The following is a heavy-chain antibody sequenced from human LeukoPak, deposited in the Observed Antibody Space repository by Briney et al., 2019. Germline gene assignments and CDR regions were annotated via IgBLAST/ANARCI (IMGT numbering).Heavy chain of an antibody. D-gene: IGHD5-24*01. CDR3: AKKPATIKFPFDI. Sequence: GGSLRLSCVGSGFSFSTYDMGWVRQTPGKGLEWVSSISTTGGYTEDADSVKGRFTISRDNSQNTLFLQMHSLRAEDTAVYYCAKKPATIKFPFDIWGQGTLVTVSP. CDR2: ISTTGGYT. V-gene: IGHV3-23*01. J-gene: IGHJ4*02. CDR1: GFSFSTYD.